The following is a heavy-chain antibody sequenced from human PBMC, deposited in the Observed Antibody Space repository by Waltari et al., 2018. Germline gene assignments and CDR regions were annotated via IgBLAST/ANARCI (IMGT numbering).Heavy chain of an antibody. CDR3: ARVTDDYGDRSLDY. Sequence: QVQLVQSGAEVKNPGASVKVSCKASGYIFPAFFLHWIRQAPGQGFEWFGRINPNSGGTNYAQKFQGRVTMTRDTSISTAYMELSRLRSDDTAVYYCARVTDDYGDRSLDYWGQGTLVTVSS. CDR1: GYIFPAFF. V-gene: IGHV1-2*06. CDR2: INPNSGGT. J-gene: IGHJ4*02. D-gene: IGHD4-17*01.